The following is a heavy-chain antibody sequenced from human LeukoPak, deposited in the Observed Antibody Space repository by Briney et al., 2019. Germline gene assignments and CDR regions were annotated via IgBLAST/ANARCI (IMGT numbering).Heavy chain of an antibody. CDR2: ISPSGGIT. Sequence: PGGSLRLSCAASGFTFSSHGMNWVRQAPGNGLEWVSGISPSGGITYYTDSVKGRFTISRDNSKNTVSLQMNSLRGEDTAVYYCAELGITMIGGVWGKGTTVTISS. V-gene: IGHV3-23*01. D-gene: IGHD3-10*02. CDR1: GFTFSSHG. J-gene: IGHJ6*04. CDR3: AELGITMIGGV.